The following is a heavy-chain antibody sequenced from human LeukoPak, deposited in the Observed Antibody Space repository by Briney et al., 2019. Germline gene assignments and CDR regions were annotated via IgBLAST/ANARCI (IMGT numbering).Heavy chain of an antibody. D-gene: IGHD3-22*01. Sequence: PGRSLRLSCAASGFTFSSYGMHWVRQAPGKGLEWVAVISYDGSFNNYADSVKGRFTISRDNAKDTLDLQMNSVRADDTGVYYCARGTMIGRFDYWGQGSLVTVSS. J-gene: IGHJ4*02. V-gene: IGHV3-30*03. CDR3: ARGTMIGRFDY. CDR1: GFTFSSYG. CDR2: ISYDGSFN.